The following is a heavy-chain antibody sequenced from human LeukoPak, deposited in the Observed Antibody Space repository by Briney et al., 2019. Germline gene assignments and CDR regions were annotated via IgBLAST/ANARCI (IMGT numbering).Heavy chain of an antibody. D-gene: IGHD6-13*01. CDR2: TSGSGGST. V-gene: IGHV3-23*01. J-gene: IGHJ4*02. Sequence: TGGSLRLSCAASGFTFSSYAMSWVRQAPGKGLEWVSATSGSGGSTYYADSVKGRFTISSDNSKNTLYLQMNSLRAEDTAVYYCAKLPGYSSSRNYWGQGTLVTVSS. CDR3: AKLPGYSSSRNY. CDR1: GFTFSSYA.